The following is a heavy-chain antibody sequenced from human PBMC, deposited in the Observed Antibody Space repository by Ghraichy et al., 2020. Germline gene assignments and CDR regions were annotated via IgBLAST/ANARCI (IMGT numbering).Heavy chain of an antibody. J-gene: IGHJ4*02. D-gene: IGHD6-13*01. CDR3: TVRDLIAAAGTFDY. V-gene: IGHV3-15*01. Sequence: GGSLRLSCAASGFTFSNAWMSWVRQAPGKGLEWVGRIKSKTDGGTTDYAAPVKGRFTISRDDSKNTLYLQMNSLKTEDTAVYYCTVRDLIAAAGTFDYWGQGTLVTVSS. CDR1: GFTFSNAW. CDR2: IKSKTDGGTT.